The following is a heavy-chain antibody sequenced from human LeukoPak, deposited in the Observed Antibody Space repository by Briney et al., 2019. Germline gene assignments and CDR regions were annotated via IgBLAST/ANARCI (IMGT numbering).Heavy chain of an antibody. V-gene: IGHV3-21*01. CDR1: GFTFSSNS. CDR2: ISSSSSYI. CDR3: ARDRRGSGFDY. J-gene: IGHJ4*02. Sequence: GGSLRLSCAASGFTFSSNSMNWVRQAPGKGLEWVSSISSSSSYIYYADSLKGRFTISRDNAKNSLYLQMNSLRAEDTAVYYCARDRRGSGFDYWGQGTLVTVSS. D-gene: IGHD3-10*01.